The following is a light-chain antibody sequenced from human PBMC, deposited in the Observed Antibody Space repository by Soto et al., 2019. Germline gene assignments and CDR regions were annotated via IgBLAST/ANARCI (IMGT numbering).Light chain of an antibody. V-gene: IGKV1-5*01. CDR1: QSISSW. Sequence: TQSPATLSASVGDRVTITCRASQSISSWLAWYQHKPGKAPKLRIYDASSLESGVPSRFSGSGSGTEFTLTISSLQPDDFATYYCQQYNIYSTWTFGQGTKVDVK. CDR3: QQYNIYSTWT. J-gene: IGKJ1*01. CDR2: DAS.